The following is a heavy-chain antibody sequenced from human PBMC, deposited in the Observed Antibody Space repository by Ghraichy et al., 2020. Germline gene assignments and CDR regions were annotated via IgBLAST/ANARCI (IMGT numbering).Heavy chain of an antibody. J-gene: IGHJ1*01. D-gene: IGHD2-8*01. CDR1: GFTFSSYA. Sequence: GGSLRLSCAASGFTFSSYAMNWVRQAPGKGLEWVSAISTSGGRTYVADSVKGRFTISRDNSKNTLFLQMNSLRVEDTAVYYCVKGGPTKGEYFQHWGQGTLVTVSS. CDR3: VKGGPTKGEYFQH. CDR2: ISTSGGRT. V-gene: IGHV3-23*01.